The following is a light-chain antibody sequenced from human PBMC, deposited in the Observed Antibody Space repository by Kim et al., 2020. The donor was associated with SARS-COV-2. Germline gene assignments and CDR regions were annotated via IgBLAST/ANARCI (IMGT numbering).Light chain of an antibody. CDR1: KLGDKY. Sequence: SVSPGQTARITCSGDKLGDKYACWYQQKPGQSPVVVIHQDSKRPSGIPERFSGSSSGNTATLTISGTQAMDEADYYCQAWDSSTVVFGGGTQLTVL. CDR3: QAWDSSTVV. J-gene: IGLJ2*01. CDR2: QDS. V-gene: IGLV3-1*01.